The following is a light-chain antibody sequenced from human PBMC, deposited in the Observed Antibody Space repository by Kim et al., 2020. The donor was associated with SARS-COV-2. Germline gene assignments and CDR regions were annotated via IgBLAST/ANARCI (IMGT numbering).Light chain of an antibody. J-gene: IGKJ2*01. V-gene: IGKV1-39*01. Sequence: DIQMTQSPSSLSASVGDRVTITCRASQSIKTYLNWYQQKPGKAPKLRIYGASNLQSGVPSRFSGGGSGTEFTLTISSLQPEDSATYYCQQTYSTFGPGTKLEI. CDR1: QSIKTY. CDR3: QQTYST. CDR2: GAS.